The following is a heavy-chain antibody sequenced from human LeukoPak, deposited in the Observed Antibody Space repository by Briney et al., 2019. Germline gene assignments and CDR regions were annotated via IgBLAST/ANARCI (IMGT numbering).Heavy chain of an antibody. D-gene: IGHD3-10*01. J-gene: IGHJ4*02. Sequence: PGGSLRLSCAASGFTFSSYGMHWVRQAPGKGLEWVAVISYDGSNKYYADSVKGRFTISRDNSKNTLYLQMNSLRAEDTAVYYCAKGLWFGELLYVSAFDYWGQGTLVTVSS. CDR1: GFTFSSYG. V-gene: IGHV3-30*18. CDR3: AKGLWFGELLYVSAFDY. CDR2: ISYDGSNK.